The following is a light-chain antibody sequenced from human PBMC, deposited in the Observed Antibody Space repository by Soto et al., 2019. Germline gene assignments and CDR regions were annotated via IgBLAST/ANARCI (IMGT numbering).Light chain of an antibody. V-gene: IGLV2-14*01. CDR2: EVN. Sequence: QSALTQPASVSGSPGQSITISCNGTSSDVGAYNHVSWYQHHPGKAPKLMIYEVNNRPSGVSNRFSGSKSGYTASLTISGLQAEDEADYNCCSYTTSDTRVFGTGTKLTVL. CDR1: SSDVGAYNH. CDR3: CSYTTSDTRV. J-gene: IGLJ1*01.